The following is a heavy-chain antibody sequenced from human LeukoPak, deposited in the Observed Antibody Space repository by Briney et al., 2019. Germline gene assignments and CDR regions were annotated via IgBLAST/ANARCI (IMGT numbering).Heavy chain of an antibody. V-gene: IGHV3-30*04. CDR1: GFTFSSHA. CDR2: ISRDGRRI. Sequence: GGSLRLSCAASGFTFSSHAMHWVRQAPGKGLGWVAVISRDGRRIYYTDSAKGRFIISRDNSKNTLSLQMNSLRGEDTAVYSCARDRVNRADCGGDCYSAVFDHWGQGILVTVSS. CDR3: ARDRVNRADCGGDCYSAVFDH. J-gene: IGHJ5*02. D-gene: IGHD2-21*02.